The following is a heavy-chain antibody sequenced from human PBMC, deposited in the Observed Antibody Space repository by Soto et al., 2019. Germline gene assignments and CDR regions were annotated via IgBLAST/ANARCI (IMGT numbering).Heavy chain of an antibody. J-gene: IGHJ6*02. Sequence: GESLKISCKGSGYSFTSYWIGWVRQMPGKGLKWMGIIYPGDSDTRYSPSFQGQVTISADKSISTAYLQWSSLKASDTAMYYCARRRSNYYYYYGMDVWGQGTTVTVSS. D-gene: IGHD4-4*01. CDR1: GYSFTSYW. CDR2: IYPGDSDT. V-gene: IGHV5-51*01. CDR3: ARRRSNYYYYYGMDV.